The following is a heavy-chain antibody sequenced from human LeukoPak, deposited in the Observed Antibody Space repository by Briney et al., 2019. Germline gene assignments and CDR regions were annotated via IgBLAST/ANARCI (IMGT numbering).Heavy chain of an antibody. CDR2: IYPGDSNI. Sequence: GESLKISCKGSGYCFTSYWIAWVRQMPGKGLEWMGIIYPGDSNIRYSPSFQGQVTFSADRSINTAYLQWSSLKASDTAVYYCASPYASGSYSFDYWGQGTLVTVSS. D-gene: IGHD3-10*01. CDR1: GYCFTSYW. J-gene: IGHJ4*02. V-gene: IGHV5-51*01. CDR3: ASPYASGSYSFDY.